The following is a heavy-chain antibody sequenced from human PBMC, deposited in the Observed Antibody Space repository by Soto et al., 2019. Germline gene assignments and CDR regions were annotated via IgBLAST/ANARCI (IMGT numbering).Heavy chain of an antibody. D-gene: IGHD5-12*01. CDR1: GFSLSSIGMG. V-gene: IGHV2-5*02. Sequence: QSTVKESGLTLVKPTETLTLTCTFSGFSLSSIGMGVGWIRQPPGKALEWLALIYWDDDKRYSPSLSSRLTITKDHSKNAVDLTMTITDPVDTATYYCARLTRGVYDSGRLWEKFDYWGQGTLVTVSS. CDR2: IYWDDDK. CDR3: ARLTRGVYDSGRLWEKFDY. J-gene: IGHJ4*02.